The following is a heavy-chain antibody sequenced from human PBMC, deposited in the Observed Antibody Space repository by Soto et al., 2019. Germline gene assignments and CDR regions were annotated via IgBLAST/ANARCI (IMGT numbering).Heavy chain of an antibody. Sequence: SATLSPTCTVSGSSIRNSYRRWIRQPPGKGPEWIGNVHDSEGTIYNPSLKSRVVLSVDTSKTQFSLRLTSVTAADTAMYYCVKRYHGYFDPWSQGTLVTVSS. J-gene: IGHJ5*02. CDR3: VKRYHGYFDP. CDR2: VHDSEGT. D-gene: IGHD6-25*01. CDR1: GSSIRNSY. V-gene: IGHV4-59*08.